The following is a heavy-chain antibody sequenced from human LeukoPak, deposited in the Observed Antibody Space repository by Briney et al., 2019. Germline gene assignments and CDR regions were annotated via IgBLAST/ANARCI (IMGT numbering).Heavy chain of an antibody. CDR2: IYDSGST. CDR1: GGSINSYY. V-gene: IGHV4-59*08. D-gene: IGHD3-16*02. J-gene: IGHJ4*02. CDR3: ARHSPVLRLGELSF. Sequence: QASETLSLTCTVSGGSINSYYWSWIRQPPGKGLEWIGYIYDSGSTNYNPSLKSRVTISVDTSKNQFSLKLSSVTAADTAVYYCARHSPVLRLGELSFWGQGTLVTVSS.